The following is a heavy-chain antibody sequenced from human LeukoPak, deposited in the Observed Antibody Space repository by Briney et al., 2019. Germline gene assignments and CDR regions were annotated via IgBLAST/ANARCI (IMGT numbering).Heavy chain of an antibody. J-gene: IGHJ6*03. D-gene: IGHD3-3*01. CDR1: GGSISSNSYY. Sequence: PSETLTLTCTVSGGSISSNSYYWGWIRQPPGKGLKWIGSIYYSGSTYYNPSLKSRVTISVDTSKNQFSLKLNSVTAADTAVYYCARGKSFWRHYYMDVWDKGTTVTVSS. V-gene: IGHV4-39*01. CDR2: IYYSGST. CDR3: ARGKSFWRHYYMDV.